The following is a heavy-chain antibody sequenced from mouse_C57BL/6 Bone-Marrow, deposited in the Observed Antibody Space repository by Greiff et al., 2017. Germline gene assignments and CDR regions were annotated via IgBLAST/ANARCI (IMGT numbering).Heavy chain of an antibody. D-gene: IGHD5-1-1*01. Sequence: QVQLQQPGAELVKPGASVKLSCKASGYTFTSYWMHWVKQRPGQGLEWIGMIHPNSGSTNYNEKFKSKATLTVDKSSSTAYMQLISLTSEDSAVYYCARREIPLNTRFDYWGQGTTLTVSS. CDR2: IHPNSGST. V-gene: IGHV1-64*01. CDR3: ARREIPLNTRFDY. CDR1: GYTFTSYW. J-gene: IGHJ2*01.